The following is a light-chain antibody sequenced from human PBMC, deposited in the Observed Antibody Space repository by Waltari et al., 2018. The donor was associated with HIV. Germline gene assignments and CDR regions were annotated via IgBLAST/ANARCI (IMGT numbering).Light chain of an antibody. CDR1: SIRNKY. V-gene: IGLV3-19*01. CDR2: SKN. CDR3: SSRDSSNSPLL. J-gene: IGLJ2*01. Sequence: SSALTQDPTVSVALGQTVKITCQGDSIRNKYASWYQARPGQATVLVIFSKNSRPSWIPDRFSGSTSGDTASLTIIGAQAEDEAAYFCSSRDSSNSPLLFGGGTKLTVL.